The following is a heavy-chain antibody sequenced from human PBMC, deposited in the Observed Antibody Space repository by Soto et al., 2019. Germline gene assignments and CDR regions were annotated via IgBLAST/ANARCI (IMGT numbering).Heavy chain of an antibody. Sequence: VGSLRLSCAASGFTFSGSAMHWVRQASGKGLEWVGRIRSKANSYATAYAASVKGRFAISREDSKSTAYLQMNSLKTEDTAVYYCTRRAAYCGGDCDEGGFDYWGQGTLVTVSS. CDR1: GFTFSGSA. D-gene: IGHD2-21*02. CDR2: IRSKANSYAT. J-gene: IGHJ4*02. CDR3: TRRAAYCGGDCDEGGFDY. V-gene: IGHV3-73*01.